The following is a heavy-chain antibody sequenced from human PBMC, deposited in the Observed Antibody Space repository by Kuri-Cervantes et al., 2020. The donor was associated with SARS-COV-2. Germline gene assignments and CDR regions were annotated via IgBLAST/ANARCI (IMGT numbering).Heavy chain of an antibody. D-gene: IGHD3-3*01. CDR1: GFTFSSYA. CDR2: ISYDGSNK. Sequence: LSLTCAASGFTFSSYAMHWVRQALGKGLEWVAVISYDGSNKYYADSVKGRFTISRDNSKNTLYLQMNSLRAEDTAVYYCARDYTPYYDFWSGYFYYYGMDVWGQGTTVTVSS. CDR3: ARDYTPYYDFWSGYFYYYGMDV. J-gene: IGHJ6*02. V-gene: IGHV3-30-3*01.